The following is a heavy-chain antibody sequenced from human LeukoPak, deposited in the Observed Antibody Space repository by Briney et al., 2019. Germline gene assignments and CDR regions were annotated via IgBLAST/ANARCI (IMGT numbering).Heavy chain of an antibody. CDR3: AKHTVRYCTNGVCYKDNWFDP. D-gene: IGHD2-8*01. J-gene: IGHJ5*02. CDR2: IYTSGST. CDR1: GGSISSGSYY. V-gene: IGHV4-61*02. Sequence: PSETLSLTCTVSGGSISSGSYYWSWIRQPAGKGLEWIGRIYTSGSTNYNPSLGSRVTISIDTSKNQFSLKLSSVTAADTAVYYCAKHTVRYCTNGVCYKDNWFDPWGQGTLVTVSS.